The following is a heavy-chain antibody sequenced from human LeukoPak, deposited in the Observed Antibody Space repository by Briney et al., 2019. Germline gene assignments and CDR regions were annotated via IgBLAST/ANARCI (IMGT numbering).Heavy chain of an antibody. V-gene: IGHV3-30*02. CDR2: IRYDGSNK. Sequence: GGSLRLSCAASGFTFSSYGMHWVRQAPGKGLEWVAFIRYDGSNKYYADSVKGRFTISRDNSKNTLYLQMNSLRAEDTAVYYCAKDLDWGMAPYYMDVWGKGTTVTVSS. CDR1: GFTFSSYG. D-gene: IGHD3/OR15-3a*01. J-gene: IGHJ6*03. CDR3: AKDLDWGMAPYYMDV.